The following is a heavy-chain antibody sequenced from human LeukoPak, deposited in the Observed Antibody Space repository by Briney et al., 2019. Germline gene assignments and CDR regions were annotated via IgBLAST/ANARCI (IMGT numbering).Heavy chain of an antibody. CDR2: IIPIFGTA. Sequence: EASVKVSCKASGGTFSSYAISWVRQAPGQGLEWMGGIIPIFGTANYAQKFQGRVTITTDESTSTAYMELSSLRSEDTAVYYCARSAAVGYSGYDRFDYWGQGTLVTVSS. D-gene: IGHD5-12*01. CDR1: GGTFSSYA. V-gene: IGHV1-69*05. CDR3: ARSAAVGYSGYDRFDY. J-gene: IGHJ4*02.